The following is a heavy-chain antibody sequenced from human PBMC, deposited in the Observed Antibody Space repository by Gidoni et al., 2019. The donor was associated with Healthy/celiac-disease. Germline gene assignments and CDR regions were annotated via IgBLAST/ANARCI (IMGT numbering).Heavy chain of an antibody. CDR2: ISGSGGST. J-gene: IGHJ4*02. Sequence: EVQLLASGGGLVQRGGSLRLSCAASGFTFSSYAMSWVRQAPGKGLDWVSAISGSGGSTYYAVSVKGRFTISRDNSKNTLYLQMNSLRAEDTAVYYCAKGGSGSFDYWGQGTLVTVSS. CDR1: GFTFSSYA. CDR3: AKGGSGSFDY. V-gene: IGHV3-23*01. D-gene: IGHD3-10*01.